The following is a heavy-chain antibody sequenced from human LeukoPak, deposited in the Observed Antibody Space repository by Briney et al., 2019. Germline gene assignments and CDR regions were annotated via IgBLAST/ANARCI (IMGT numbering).Heavy chain of an antibody. V-gene: IGHV3-30*04. Sequence: PGGSLRLSCAASGFTFSSYAMHWVRQAPGRGLEWVAVISYDGSNKYYADSVKGRFTISRDNSKNTLYLQMNNLRAEDTAVYYCAGTRWLTLSSDEYYMDVWGKGTTVTVSS. CDR3: AGTRWLTLSSDEYYMDV. D-gene: IGHD5-24*01. CDR2: ISYDGSNK. CDR1: GFTFSSYA. J-gene: IGHJ6*03.